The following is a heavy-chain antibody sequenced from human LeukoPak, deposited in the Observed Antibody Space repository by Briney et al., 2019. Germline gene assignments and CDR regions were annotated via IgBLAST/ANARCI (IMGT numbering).Heavy chain of an antibody. J-gene: IGHJ5*02. CDR2: IYYSGST. CDR3: ARGNNYYDSSGYYFNWFDP. CDR1: GGSISSYY. Sequence: SETLSLTCTVSGGSISSYYWSWIRQPPGKGLEWIGYIYYSGSTNYNPSLKSRVTISVDTSKNQFSLKLSPVTAADTAVYYCARGNNYYDSSGYYFNWFDPWGQGTLVTVSS. D-gene: IGHD3-22*01. V-gene: IGHV4-59*01.